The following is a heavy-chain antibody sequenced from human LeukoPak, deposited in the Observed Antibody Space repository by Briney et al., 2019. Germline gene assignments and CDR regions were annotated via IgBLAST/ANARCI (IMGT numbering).Heavy chain of an antibody. CDR1: GGSISSGGYY. Sequence: SETLSLTRTVSGGSISSGGYYWSWIRQHPGKGLEWIGYIYYSGSTYYNPSLKSRVTISVDTSKNQFSLKLSSVTGADTAVYYCARDGSAGFDPWGQGTLVTVSS. J-gene: IGHJ5*02. V-gene: IGHV4-31*03. CDR3: ARDGSAGFDP. CDR2: IYYSGST. D-gene: IGHD2-2*03.